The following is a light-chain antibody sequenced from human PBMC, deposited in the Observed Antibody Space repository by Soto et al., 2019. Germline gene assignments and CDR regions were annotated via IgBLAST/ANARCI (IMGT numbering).Light chain of an antibody. CDR1: RGIGNY. CDR3: QKYDDAPLS. V-gene: IGKV1-27*01. CDR2: AAS. J-gene: IGKJ4*01. Sequence: DIQVTQSPSSLSASVGDRVTITCRASRGIGNYLAWYQQTPGKVPNLLIYAASALQSGVSSRFSGSGSWTDFTLTISSLQPGDVATYYCQKYDDAPLSFGGGTKVEI.